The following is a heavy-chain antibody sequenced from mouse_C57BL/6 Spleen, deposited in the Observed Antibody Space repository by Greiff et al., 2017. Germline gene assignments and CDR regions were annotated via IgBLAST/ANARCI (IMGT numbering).Heavy chain of an antibody. J-gene: IGHJ1*03. Sequence: EVQLVESGGDLVKPGGSLKLSCAASGFTFSSYGMSWVRQTPDKRLEWVATISSGGSYTYYPDSVKGRFTMSRDNAKNTLYLQMSSLKSEDTAMYYFARPDWDEEGRYFEVWGTGTTVTVSS. D-gene: IGHD4-1*01. V-gene: IGHV5-6*01. CDR2: ISSGGSYT. CDR3: ARPDWDEEGRYFEV. CDR1: GFTFSSYG.